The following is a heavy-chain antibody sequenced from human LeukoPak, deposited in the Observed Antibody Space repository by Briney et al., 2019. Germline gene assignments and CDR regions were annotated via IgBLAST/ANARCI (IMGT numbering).Heavy chain of an antibody. Sequence: GASVKVSCTASGYTFSGYYMHWVRQAPGQGLEWMGWINPNSGGTNYAQKFQGRVTMTRDTSISTAYMELSRLTSDDTAVYYCARAYTGDVSGSYVTAYWGQGTLVTVSS. D-gene: IGHD3-10*01. V-gene: IGHV1-2*02. J-gene: IGHJ4*02. CDR1: GYTFSGYY. CDR3: ARAYTGDVSGSYVTAY. CDR2: INPNSGGT.